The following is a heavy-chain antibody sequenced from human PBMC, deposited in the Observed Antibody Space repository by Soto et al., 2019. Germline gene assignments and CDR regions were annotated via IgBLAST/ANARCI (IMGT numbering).Heavy chain of an antibody. CDR1: GFPFSSYG. V-gene: IGHV3-33*01. J-gene: IGHJ4*02. Sequence: PGGSLRLSCAASGFPFSSYGMHWVRQVPGKGLGWVDVLWYDGSNTYYADSVTGRFTLSRDPCENTLYLQMNSLTGAEPAVSFCAGDPAIAVAGAVDHWGQGTLVTVSS. CDR3: AGDPAIAVAGAVDH. CDR2: LWYDGSNT. D-gene: IGHD6-19*01.